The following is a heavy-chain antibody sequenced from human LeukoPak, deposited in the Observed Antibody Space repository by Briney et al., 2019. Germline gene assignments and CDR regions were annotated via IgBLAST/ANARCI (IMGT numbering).Heavy chain of an antibody. CDR2: IYYSGST. CDR3: ARTVTVAGTLDWFDP. CDR1: GGSISSSSYY. Sequence: SETLSLTCTVSGGSISSSSYYWGWIRQPPGKGLEWIGSIYYSGSTYYNPSLKSRVTISVDTSKNQFSLRLSSLTAADTAVYYCARTVTVAGTLDWFDPGGQGTLVTVSS. D-gene: IGHD6-19*01. J-gene: IGHJ5*02. V-gene: IGHV4-39*07.